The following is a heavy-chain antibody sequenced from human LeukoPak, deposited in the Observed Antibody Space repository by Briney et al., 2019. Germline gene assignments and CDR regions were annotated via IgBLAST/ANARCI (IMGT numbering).Heavy chain of an antibody. Sequence: PGGSLRLSCAASGFTFSSYGMHWVRQAPGKGLEWVAFIRYDGSNKYYADSVKGRFTISRDNSKNTLYLQMNSLRAEDTAVYYCARDFIAPTYYYDSSGTRAFDIWGQGTMVTVSS. V-gene: IGHV3-30*02. CDR3: ARDFIAPTYYYDSSGTRAFDI. CDR1: GFTFSSYG. J-gene: IGHJ3*02. D-gene: IGHD3-22*01. CDR2: IRYDGSNK.